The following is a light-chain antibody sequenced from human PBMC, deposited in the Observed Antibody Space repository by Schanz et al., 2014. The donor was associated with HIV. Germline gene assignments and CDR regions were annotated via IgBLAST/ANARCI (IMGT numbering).Light chain of an antibody. J-gene: IGLJ3*02. CDR2: NTY. CDR1: TSDFKTNP. V-gene: IGLV1-44*01. Sequence: QSVLTQAPSASGTPGQRVTISCSGSTSDFKTNPVLRSQQLPGAAPKLLIYNTYHRPSGLPDRFSGSDSGASASLAISGLQSEDEADYYCATWVDSLNGWVFGGGTKLTVL. CDR3: ATWVDSLNGWV.